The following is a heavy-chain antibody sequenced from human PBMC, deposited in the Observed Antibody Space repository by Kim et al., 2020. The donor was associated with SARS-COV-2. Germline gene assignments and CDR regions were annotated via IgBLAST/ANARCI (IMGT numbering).Heavy chain of an antibody. J-gene: IGHJ5*02. D-gene: IGHD6-19*01. CDR3: ARQPSLRRPPEDSSGLYIRGLNWFDP. CDR2: IYYSGST. CDR1: GGSISSSSYY. V-gene: IGHV4-39*01. Sequence: SETLSLTCTVSGGSISSSSYYWGWIRQPPGKGLEWIGSIYYSGSTYYNPSLKSRVTISVDTSKNQFSLKLSSVTAADTAVYYCARQPSLRRPPEDSSGLYIRGLNWFDPWGQGTLVTVSS.